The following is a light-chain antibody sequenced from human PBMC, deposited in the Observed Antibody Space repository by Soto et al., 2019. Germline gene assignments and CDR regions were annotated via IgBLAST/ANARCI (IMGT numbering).Light chain of an antibody. CDR2: EVI. V-gene: IGLV2-14*01. CDR3: PSKSSDSTLVV. CDR1: SSDVGGYKY. J-gene: IGLJ2*01. Sequence: QSALTQPASVSGSPGQSITISCTGTSSDVGGYKYVSWYQHHPGKVPQLMIYEVINRPSGVSNRFSGSKSGNTASLTISGLQAEEGGVFYFPSKSSDSTLVVFGGGTKLTVL.